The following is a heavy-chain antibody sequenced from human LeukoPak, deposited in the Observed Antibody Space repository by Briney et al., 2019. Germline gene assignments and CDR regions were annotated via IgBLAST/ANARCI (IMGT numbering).Heavy chain of an antibody. CDR3: VREARGYHYTYFDY. Sequence: GGSLRLSCTASGFTLGSHDMHWVRQIPGQGLEWVAAVSSGFHAFFADSVQGRFTVSREDARNSLYLQINSLRAGDTAVYYCVREARGYHYTYFDYWGQGTLVTVSS. J-gene: IGHJ4*02. V-gene: IGHV3-13*01. D-gene: IGHD5-18*01. CDR2: VSSGFHA. CDR1: GFTLGSHD.